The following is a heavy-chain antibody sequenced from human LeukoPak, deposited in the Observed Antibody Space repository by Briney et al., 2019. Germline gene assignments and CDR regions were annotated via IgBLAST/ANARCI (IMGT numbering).Heavy chain of an antibody. J-gene: IGHJ3*02. CDR1: GYNFTNYW. D-gene: IGHD3-10*01. CDR2: LDPSDSYT. Sequence: GESLKISCKGSGYNFTNYWINWVRQMPGKGLEWMGMLDPSDSYTNYSPSFQGHVTISSDKSLSTASLQWTSQQATDTAMYYCARQGSGSGPGGAFEIWGQGTMVTVSS. V-gene: IGHV5-10-1*01. CDR3: ARQGSGSGPGGAFEI.